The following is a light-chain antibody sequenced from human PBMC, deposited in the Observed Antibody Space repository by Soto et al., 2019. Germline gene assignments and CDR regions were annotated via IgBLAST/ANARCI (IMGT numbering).Light chain of an antibody. CDR1: SSEVGGYNY. V-gene: IGLV2-8*01. Sequence: QSALTQPPSASGSPGQSVTISCIGTSSEVGGYNYVSWYQQHPGKAPKLMIYEVSKRPSGVPDRFSGSKSGNTASLTVSGLQAEDEADYYCSSYAGSNNLNVFGTGTKVTVL. CDR3: SSYAGSNNLNV. CDR2: EVS. J-gene: IGLJ1*01.